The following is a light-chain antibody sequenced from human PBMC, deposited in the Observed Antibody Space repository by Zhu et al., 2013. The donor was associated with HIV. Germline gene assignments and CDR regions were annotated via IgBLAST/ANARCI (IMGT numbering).Light chain of an antibody. CDR2: NDS. V-gene: IGLV3-21*02. Sequence: SYVLTQPPSVSVAPGQTARITCGGNNIGSKSVHWYQQKPGQAPVLVVYNDSDRASGIPERFSGSNSDNTATLTISRVAAGDEADYYCQVWDSSSDHVVFGGGTKLTVL. J-gene: IGLJ2*01. CDR1: NIGSKS. CDR3: QVWDSSSDHVV.